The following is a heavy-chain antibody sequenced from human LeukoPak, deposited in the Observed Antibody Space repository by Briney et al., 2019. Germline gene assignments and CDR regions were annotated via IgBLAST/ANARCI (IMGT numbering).Heavy chain of an antibody. J-gene: IGHJ3*01. CDR3: AKPASMGATSSAFEF. Sequence: GGSLTLFCAASGFNFSSYGMHWVRQAPGKGLEWVTFIRFDGTNKYYADSVKGRFTISRDNSKNILYLQMNSLRGDDTAVYYCAKPASMGATSSAFEFWGQGTMVSVSS. CDR2: IRFDGTNK. D-gene: IGHD3-16*01. V-gene: IGHV3-30*02. CDR1: GFNFSSYG.